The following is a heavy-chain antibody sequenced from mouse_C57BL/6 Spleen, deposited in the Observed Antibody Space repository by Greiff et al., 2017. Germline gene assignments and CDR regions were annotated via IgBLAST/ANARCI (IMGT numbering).Heavy chain of an antibody. Sequence: QVQLKQSGAELARPGASVKMSCKASGYTFTSYTMHWVKQRPGQGLEWIGYINPSSGYTKYNQKFKDKATLTADKSSSTAYMQLSSLTSEDSAVYYCARDGYYFDVWGTGTTVTVSS. CDR2: INPSSGYT. V-gene: IGHV1-4*01. CDR3: ARDGYYFDV. D-gene: IGHD2-3*01. CDR1: GYTFTSYT. J-gene: IGHJ1*03.